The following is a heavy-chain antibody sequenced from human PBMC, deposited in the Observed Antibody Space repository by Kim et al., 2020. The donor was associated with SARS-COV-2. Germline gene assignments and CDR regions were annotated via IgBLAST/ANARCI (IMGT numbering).Heavy chain of an antibody. Sequence: GGSLRLSCAASGFSVSDYWMHWVRQPPGEGLVWVSHINRDGSTTKYADSVRGRFTISRDDAKNTLYLQMSSLRAEDTAVYFCVRGVGATTYWGQGILVTV. J-gene: IGHJ4*02. CDR1: GFSVSDYW. CDR2: INRDGSTT. CDR3: VRGVGATTY. V-gene: IGHV3-74*03. D-gene: IGHD5-12*01.